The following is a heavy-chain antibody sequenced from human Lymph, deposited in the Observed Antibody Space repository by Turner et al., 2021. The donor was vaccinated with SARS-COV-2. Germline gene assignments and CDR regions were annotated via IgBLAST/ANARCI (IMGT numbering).Heavy chain of an antibody. CDR3: AREGYFYDTSRAFDI. CDR1: GFTFSNYG. V-gene: IGHV3-33*01. CDR2: IWYDGSNK. D-gene: IGHD3-22*01. J-gene: IGHJ3*02. Sequence: QVQLVESGGGVVQPGRSLRLSCSAYGFTFSNYGIHWVRQAPGKGLEWVAVIWYDGSNKYYADSVKGRFTISRDNSKNTLYLQMNSLRAEDTAVYYCAREGYFYDTSRAFDIWGQGTMVTVSS.